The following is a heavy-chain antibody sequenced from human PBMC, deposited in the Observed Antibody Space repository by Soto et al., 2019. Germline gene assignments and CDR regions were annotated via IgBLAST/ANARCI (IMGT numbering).Heavy chain of an antibody. D-gene: IGHD1-26*01. CDR3: ARRELQGPIDY. Sequence: QVQLQESGPGLVKPSDTLSLTCAVSGYSISSSNWWGWIRQPPGKGLEWIGYIYYSGTTYYNPSLKRXXTXSXXTSKNQFSLTLTSATAVDTAVYYRARRELQGPIDYWGQGTLVTVSS. CDR2: IYYSGTT. J-gene: IGHJ4*02. V-gene: IGHV4-28*01. CDR1: GYSISSSNW.